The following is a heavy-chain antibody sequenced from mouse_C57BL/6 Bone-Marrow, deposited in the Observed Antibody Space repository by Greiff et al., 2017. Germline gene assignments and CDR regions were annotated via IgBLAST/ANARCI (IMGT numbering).Heavy chain of an antibody. V-gene: IGHV1-50*01. J-gene: IGHJ1*03. CDR1: GYTFTSYW. Sequence: QVQLQQPGAELVKPGASVKLSCKASGYTFTSYWMQWVKQRPGQGLEWIGEIDPSDSYTNYNQKFKGKATLTVDTSSSTAYMQLSSLTSEDSAVYYCAREDNGSTFDVGGTGTTVTVTS. D-gene: IGHD1-1*01. CDR2: IDPSDSYT. CDR3: AREDNGSTFDV.